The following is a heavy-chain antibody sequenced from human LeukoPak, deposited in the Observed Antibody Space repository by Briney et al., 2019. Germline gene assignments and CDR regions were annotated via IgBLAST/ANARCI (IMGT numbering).Heavy chain of an antibody. D-gene: IGHD4-17*01. Sequence: QSGGSLRLSCTASGFTFSGSAMHWVRQASGKGLEWVGRIRSKANSYATAYAASVKGRFTISRDDSKNTAYLQMNSLKTEDTAVYYCTRTLTVTISWGQGTLVTVSS. CDR3: TRTLTVTIS. J-gene: IGHJ5*02. CDR1: GFTFSGSA. V-gene: IGHV3-73*01. CDR2: IRSKANSYAT.